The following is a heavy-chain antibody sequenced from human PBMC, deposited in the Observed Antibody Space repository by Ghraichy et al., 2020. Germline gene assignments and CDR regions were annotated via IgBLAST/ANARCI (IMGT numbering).Heavy chain of an antibody. CDR3: ARDYSLPMIFGVVQHGMDV. CDR2: IYSGGST. J-gene: IGHJ6*02. D-gene: IGHD3-3*01. Sequence: GGSLRLSCAASGFTVSSNYMSWVRQAPGKGLEWVSVIYSGGSTYYADSVKGRFTISRDNSKNTLYLQMNSLRAEDTAVYYCARDYSLPMIFGVVQHGMDVWGQGTTVTVSS. V-gene: IGHV3-53*01. CDR1: GFTVSSNY.